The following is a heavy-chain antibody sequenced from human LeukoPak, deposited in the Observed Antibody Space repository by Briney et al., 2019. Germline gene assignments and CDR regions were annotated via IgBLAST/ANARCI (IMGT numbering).Heavy chain of an antibody. V-gene: IGHV4-39*07. CDR1: GGSISSSFYY. CDR2: IYYRGST. J-gene: IGHJ6*03. CDR3: ARGVREKNRGFLLYYYYYYMDV. D-gene: IGHD3-10*01. Sequence: SETLSLTCSVSGGSISSSFYYWGWIRQPPGKGLEWIGNIYYRGSTYYNPSLKSRVTISVDTSKNQFSLNLSSVTAADTAVYYCARGVREKNRGFLLYYYYYYMDVWGKGTTVAISS.